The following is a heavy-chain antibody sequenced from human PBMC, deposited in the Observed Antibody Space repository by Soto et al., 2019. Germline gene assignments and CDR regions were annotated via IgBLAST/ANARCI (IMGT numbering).Heavy chain of an antibody. Sequence: EVQLVESGGGLVKPGGSLRLSCAASGFTFSSYSMNWVRQAPGKGLEWVSSISSSSSYIYYADSVKGRFTISRDNAKNSLYLQMNSLRAEDTAVYYCARALAGFLGWGVRGMDVWGQGTTVTVSS. D-gene: IGHD3-3*01. CDR3: ARALAGFLGWGVRGMDV. J-gene: IGHJ6*02. V-gene: IGHV3-21*01. CDR1: GFTFSSYS. CDR2: ISSSSSYI.